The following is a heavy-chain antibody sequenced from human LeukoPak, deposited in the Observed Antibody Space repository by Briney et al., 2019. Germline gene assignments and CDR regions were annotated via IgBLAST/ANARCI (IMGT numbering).Heavy chain of an antibody. J-gene: IGHJ6*03. V-gene: IGHV4-59*01. Sequence: RTSETLSLTCTVSGGSISSYYWSWIRQPPGKGLEWIGYIYYSGSTNYNPSLKSRVTISVDTSKNQFSLKLSSVTAADTAVYYCARGSYGSSSLRYYYYYYMDVWGKGTTVSVSS. D-gene: IGHD6-13*01. CDR3: ARGSYGSSSLRYYYYYYMDV. CDR2: IYYSGST. CDR1: GGSISSYY.